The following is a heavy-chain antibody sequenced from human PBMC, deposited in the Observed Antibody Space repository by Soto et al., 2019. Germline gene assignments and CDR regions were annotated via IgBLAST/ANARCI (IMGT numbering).Heavy chain of an antibody. D-gene: IGHD6-13*01. CDR1: GYTFTSYH. Sequence: ASVKVSCKASGYTFTSYHINWVRQATGQGLEWMGWMNPNSGNTGYAQKFQGRVTMTRNTSISTAYMELSSLRSEDTAVYYCARGRRGYSSSLAKNYYYYYMDVWGKGTTVTVSS. J-gene: IGHJ6*03. CDR3: ARGRRGYSSSLAKNYYYYYMDV. CDR2: MNPNSGNT. V-gene: IGHV1-8*01.